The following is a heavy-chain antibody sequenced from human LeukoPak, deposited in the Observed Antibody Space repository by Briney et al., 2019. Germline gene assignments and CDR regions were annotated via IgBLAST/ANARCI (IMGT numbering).Heavy chain of an antibody. CDR3: ATLYSYGSLACFDY. D-gene: IGHD5-18*01. CDR1: GYTLTELS. Sequence: ASVKVSCKVSGYTLTELSMHWVRQAPGKGLEWMGGFDPEDGETIYAQKFQGRVTMTEDTSTDTAYMELSSLRPEDTAVYYCATLYSYGSLACFDYWGQGTLVTVSS. J-gene: IGHJ4*02. CDR2: FDPEDGET. V-gene: IGHV1-24*01.